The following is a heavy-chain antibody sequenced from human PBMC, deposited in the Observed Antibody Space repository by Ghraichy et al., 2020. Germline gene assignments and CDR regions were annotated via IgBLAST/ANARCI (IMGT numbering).Heavy chain of an antibody. V-gene: IGHV4-39*01. Sequence: SETLSLTCTVSGGSISSSSYYWGWIRQPPGKGLEWIGSIYYSGSTYYNPSLKSRVTISVDTSKNQFSLKLSSVTAADTAVYYCARLRGGVVPPWFDPWGQGTLVTVSS. D-gene: IGHD2-15*01. CDR2: IYYSGST. CDR3: ARLRGGVVPPWFDP. CDR1: GGSISSSSYY. J-gene: IGHJ5*02.